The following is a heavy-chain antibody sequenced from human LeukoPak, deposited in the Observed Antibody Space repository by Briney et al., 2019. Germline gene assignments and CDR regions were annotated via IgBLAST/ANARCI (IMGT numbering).Heavy chain of an antibody. CDR2: ISSGSTI. CDR1: GFSFSSYE. J-gene: IGHJ4*02. CDR3: ARESIAVAGAPFDY. D-gene: IGHD6-19*01. V-gene: IGHV3-48*03. Sequence: GGSLRLSCAASGFSFSSYEMNGVRQAPGEGLGWGSYISSGSTIYDADSVKGRFTISRDNAKNSLYLQMNSLSAEDTAVYYCARESIAVAGAPFDYWGQGTLVTVSS.